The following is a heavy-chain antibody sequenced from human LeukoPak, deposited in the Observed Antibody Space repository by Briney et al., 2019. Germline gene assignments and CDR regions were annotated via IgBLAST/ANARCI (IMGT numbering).Heavy chain of an antibody. CDR1: GFTFSSYA. V-gene: IGHV3-30-3*01. J-gene: IGHJ4*02. CDR2: ISYDGSNK. Sequence: PGGSLRLSCAASGFTFSSYAMHWVRQAPGKGLEWVAVISYDGSNKYYADSVKGRFTISRDNSKNTLYLQMNSLRAEDTAVYYCARDCIWDTGIADYWGQGTLVTVSS. CDR3: ARDCIWDTGIADY. D-gene: IGHD6-13*01.